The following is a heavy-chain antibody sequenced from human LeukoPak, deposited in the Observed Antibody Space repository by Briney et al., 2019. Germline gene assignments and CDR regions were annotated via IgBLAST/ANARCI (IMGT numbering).Heavy chain of an antibody. CDR3: AKDVRRCNGACT. V-gene: IGHV3-23*01. J-gene: IGHJ5*02. CDR2: ISASGGDT. Sequence: GGSLRLSCAASGFTFSSYAMSWVRQAPGKGLEWVSGISASGGDTFYADSVKGRLTISRDNSKNTLSLQMNSLRVEDTAIYYCAKDVRRCNGACTWGQGTLVTVSS. CDR1: GFTFSSYA. D-gene: IGHD2-8*01.